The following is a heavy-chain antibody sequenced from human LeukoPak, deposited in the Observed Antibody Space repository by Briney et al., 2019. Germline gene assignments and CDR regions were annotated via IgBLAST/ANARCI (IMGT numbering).Heavy chain of an antibody. J-gene: IGHJ4*02. CDR3: AREGYSYLVYYFDY. Sequence: GGSLRLSCAASRFTFSSYWMSWVRQALGKGLEWVANIKQDGSEKYYVDSVKGRFTISRDNAKNSLYLQMNSLRAEDTAVYYCAREGYSYLVYYFDYWGQGTLVTVSS. CDR1: RFTFSSYW. CDR2: IKQDGSEK. V-gene: IGHV3-7*01. D-gene: IGHD5-18*01.